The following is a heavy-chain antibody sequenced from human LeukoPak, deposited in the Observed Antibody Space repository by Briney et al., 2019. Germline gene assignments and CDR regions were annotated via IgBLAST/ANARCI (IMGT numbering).Heavy chain of an antibody. Sequence: GGSLRLSCAASGFTFSTYWMHWVRQDPGKGLVWVSRISSDASITSYANPVKGRFTISRDNAKNTLYLQMNSLRAEDTALYYCATSARAYIGSSLDYWGQGTLVTVSS. CDR2: ISSDASIT. J-gene: IGHJ4*02. D-gene: IGHD2-15*01. CDR1: GFTFSTYW. V-gene: IGHV3-74*01. CDR3: ATSARAYIGSSLDY.